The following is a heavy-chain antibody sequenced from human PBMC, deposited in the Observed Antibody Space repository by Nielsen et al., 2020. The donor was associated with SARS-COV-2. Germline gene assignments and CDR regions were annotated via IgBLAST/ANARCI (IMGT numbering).Heavy chain of an antibody. J-gene: IGHJ5*02. D-gene: IGHD6-13*01. CDR2: INPNSGGT. V-gene: IGHV1-2*04. CDR3: ARDYFGDSSLDDDSIVS. Sequence: ASVKVSCKASGYTFTGYYMHWGRQAPGQGLEWMGWINPNSGGTNYAQKFQGWVTMTRDTSISTAYMELRSLRSDDTAVYYCARDYFGDSSLDDDSIVSWGQGTLVTVSS. CDR1: GYTFTGYY.